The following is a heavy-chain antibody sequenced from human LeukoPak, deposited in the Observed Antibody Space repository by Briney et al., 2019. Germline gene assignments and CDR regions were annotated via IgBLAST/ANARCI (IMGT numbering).Heavy chain of an antibody. CDR2: INPNSGGT. CDR3: ARVAGGCSSTSCYEGYYYYYYMDV. J-gene: IGHJ6*03. D-gene: IGHD2-2*01. Sequence: ASLKVSCKASGYTFTSYYMHWVRQAPGQGLEWMGWINPNSGGTNYAQKFQGRVTMTRDTSISTAYMELSRLRSDDTAVYYCARVAGGCSSTSCYEGYYYYYYMDVWGKGTTVTVSS. V-gene: IGHV1-2*02. CDR1: GYTFTSYY.